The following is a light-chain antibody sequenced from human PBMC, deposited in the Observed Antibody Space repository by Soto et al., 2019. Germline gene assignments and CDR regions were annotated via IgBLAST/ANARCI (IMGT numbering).Light chain of an antibody. CDR1: SSDVGGYNY. Sequence: QSALTQPASVSGSPGQSITISCTGTSSDVGGYNYVSWYQQHPGKAPKLMIYEVSNRPSGVSNRFSGSKSGNTASLTISGLQAEDEADYYCSSCTSSSTYVFGTGTEVTVL. V-gene: IGLV2-14*01. CDR3: SSCTSSSTYV. J-gene: IGLJ1*01. CDR2: EVS.